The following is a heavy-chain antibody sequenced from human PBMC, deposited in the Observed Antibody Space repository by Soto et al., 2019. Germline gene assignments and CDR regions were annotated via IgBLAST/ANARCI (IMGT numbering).Heavy chain of an antibody. V-gene: IGHV3-33*01. J-gene: IGHJ3*02. D-gene: IGHD2-21*01. Sequence: QVQLVESGGGVVQPGRSLRLSCAASGFTFSSYGMHWVRQAPGKGLEWVAVIWYDGSNKYYADSVKGLFTISRDNSKNTLYLQMNSLRAEDTAVYYCARGPHIVVVRNAFDIWGQGTMVTVSS. CDR3: ARGPHIVVVRNAFDI. CDR1: GFTFSSYG. CDR2: IWYDGSNK.